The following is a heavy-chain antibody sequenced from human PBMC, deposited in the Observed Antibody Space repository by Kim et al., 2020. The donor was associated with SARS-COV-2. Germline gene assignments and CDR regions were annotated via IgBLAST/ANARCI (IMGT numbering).Heavy chain of an antibody. CDR3: ARHGIDITMFGVVKRYGMDV. CDR1: GGSISSSSYY. Sequence: SETLSLTCTVSGGSISSSSYYWGWIRQPPGKGLEWIGSIYYSGSTYYNPSLKSRVTISVDTSKNQFSLKLSSVTAADPAVYYCARHGIDITMFGVVKRYGMDVWGQGTTVTVSS. CDR2: IYYSGST. D-gene: IGHD3-3*01. J-gene: IGHJ6*02. V-gene: IGHV4-39*01.